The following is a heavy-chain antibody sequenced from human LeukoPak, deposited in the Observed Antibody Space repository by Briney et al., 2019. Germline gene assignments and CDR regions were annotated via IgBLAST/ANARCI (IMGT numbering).Heavy chain of an antibody. J-gene: IGHJ4*02. CDR1: GGSFSGYY. Sequence: SETLSLTCAVYGGSFSGYYWSWIRQPPGKGLEWIGKINHSGSTNYNPSLKSRVTISVATSKNQFSLKLSSVTAADTAVYYCARGRRSSGWYGYWGQGTLVTVSS. CDR3: ARGRRSSGWYGY. D-gene: IGHD6-19*01. V-gene: IGHV4-34*01. CDR2: INHSGST.